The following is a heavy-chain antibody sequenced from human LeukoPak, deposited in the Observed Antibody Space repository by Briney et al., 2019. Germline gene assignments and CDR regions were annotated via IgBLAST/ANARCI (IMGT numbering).Heavy chain of an antibody. CDR1: GFTFSDTW. V-gene: IGHV3-15*01. Sequence: GGSLRLSCAARGFTFSDTWMSGVRQSPGQGLEWGGRIQSKADGGTPAHAVTMKGRFIISSNDSKNTVYLQMDSLKIEDTGVYYCTTVYYWGQGTVVTVAS. J-gene: IGHJ4*02. CDR3: TTVYY. CDR2: IQSKADGGTP.